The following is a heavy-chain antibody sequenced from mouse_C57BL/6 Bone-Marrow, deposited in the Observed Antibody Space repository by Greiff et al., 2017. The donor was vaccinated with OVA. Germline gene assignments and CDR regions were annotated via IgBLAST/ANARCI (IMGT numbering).Heavy chain of an antibody. CDR3: ARYGGDYDGSRLDWDFDV. CDR2: IHPNSGRT. V-gene: IGHV1-64*01. Sequence: VKLQQPGAELVKPGASVKLSCKASGYTFTSYWMHWVKQRPGQGLEWIGMIHPNSGRTNYNEKFKSKATLTVAKSSSTAYMQLSILTSEDSAVYYCARYGGDYDGSRLDWDFDVWGTGTTVTVSS. CDR1: GYTFTSYW. D-gene: IGHD1-1*01. J-gene: IGHJ1*03.